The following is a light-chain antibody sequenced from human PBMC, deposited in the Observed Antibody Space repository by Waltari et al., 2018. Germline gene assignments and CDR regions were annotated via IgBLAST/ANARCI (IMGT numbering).Light chain of an antibody. CDR1: SSDVGGYNS. CDR3: SSFTTKRTLV. J-gene: IGLJ3*02. V-gene: IGLV2-14*03. Sequence: QSALTQPASVSGSPGQSITISCTGTSSDVGGYNSVSWYQQHPGRAPNLKIYDVVNRPSGVSTRFSGSKSGNTASLTISGLQGEDEAVCYCSSFTTKRTLVFGGGTKLTVL. CDR2: DVV.